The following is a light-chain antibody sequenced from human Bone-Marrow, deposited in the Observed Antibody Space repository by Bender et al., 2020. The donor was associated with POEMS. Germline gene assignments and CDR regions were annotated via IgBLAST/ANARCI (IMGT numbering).Light chain of an antibody. CDR3: TSYSTSSTVI. J-gene: IGLJ2*01. V-gene: IGLV2-14*03. CDR2: DVT. CDR1: SSDVGGSNY. Sequence: QSALTQPPSASGSPGQSVTISCTGTSSDVGGSNYVSWYQQHPGKAPKLMIYDVTTRPSGVSSRFSGSRSGNTASLSISGLQSEDEADYYCTSYSTSSTVIFGGGTKLTVL.